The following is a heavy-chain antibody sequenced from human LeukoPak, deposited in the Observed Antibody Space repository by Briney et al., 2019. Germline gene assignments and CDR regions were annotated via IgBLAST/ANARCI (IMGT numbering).Heavy chain of an antibody. CDR2: ITWNGGST. CDR1: QFSFDDYG. V-gene: IGHV3-20*04. D-gene: IGHD3-22*01. Sequence: PGGSLRLSCAASQFSFDDYGMTWVRQAPGKGLEWVSGITWNGGSTAYADSVKGRFTISRDNAKNSLYLQMNSLRAEDTALYYCARERYYYDSSGSYYLDYWGQGTLVTVSS. CDR3: ARERYYYDSSGSYYLDY. J-gene: IGHJ4*02.